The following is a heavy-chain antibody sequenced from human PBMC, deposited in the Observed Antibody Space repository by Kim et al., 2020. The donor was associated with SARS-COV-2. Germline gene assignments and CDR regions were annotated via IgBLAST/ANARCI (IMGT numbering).Heavy chain of an antibody. J-gene: IGHJ3*02. D-gene: IGHD2-15*01. CDR3: ARVGGSSCWQAAGEAFDI. CDR1: GYSFTSYG. Sequence: ASVKVSCKASGYSFTSYGINWVRQAPGQGLEWMGWISAYNGNTKYAQKLQDRVTMTTDTSTSTAYMELRSLRSDDTAVYYCARVGGSSCWQAAGEAFDIWGQGTLVTVSS. CDR2: ISAYNGNT. V-gene: IGHV1-18*04.